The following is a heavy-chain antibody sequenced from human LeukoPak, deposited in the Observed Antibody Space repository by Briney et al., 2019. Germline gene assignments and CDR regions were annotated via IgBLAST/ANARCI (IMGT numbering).Heavy chain of an antibody. CDR3: ARGGIVGDYFDY. Sequence: SETLSLTCTVSGGSISSYYWSWIRQPPGKGLEWIGYIYYSGSTNYNPSLKSRVTISVDTSKNQFSLKLSSETAADTAVYYCARGGIVGDYFDYWGQGTLVTVSS. J-gene: IGHJ4*02. V-gene: IGHV4-59*01. D-gene: IGHD1-26*01. CDR2: IYYSGST. CDR1: GGSISSYY.